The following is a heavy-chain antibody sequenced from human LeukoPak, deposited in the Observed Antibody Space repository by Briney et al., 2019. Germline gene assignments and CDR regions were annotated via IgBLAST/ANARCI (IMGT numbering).Heavy chain of an antibody. CDR2: TSIYNDNT. Sequence: ASVKVSCKASGYTFTSYGISWVRQAPGQGLEWMGWTSIYNDNTKYAQGLQGRVTMTTDTSTSTAYMELRSLRSDDTAVYYCARDWAYRGIDAFDIWGQGTMVTVSS. D-gene: IGHD3-10*01. CDR1: GYTFTSYG. J-gene: IGHJ3*02. V-gene: IGHV1-18*01. CDR3: ARDWAYRGIDAFDI.